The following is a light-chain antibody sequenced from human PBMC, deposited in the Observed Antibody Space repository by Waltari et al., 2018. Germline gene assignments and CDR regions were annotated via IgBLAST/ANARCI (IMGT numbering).Light chain of an antibody. CDR2: DDK. Sequence: SYVLTQAPSASVAPGQTARITCEGNYIGSKSVHWYQQRPGQAPVLVVYDDKDRPSGRPDRFSCSNSGNTATLTISRVEAGDEGDYFCQVWDSDSDHYVFASGTKVTVL. CDR3: QVWDSDSDHYV. V-gene: IGLV3-21*02. J-gene: IGLJ1*01. CDR1: YIGSKS.